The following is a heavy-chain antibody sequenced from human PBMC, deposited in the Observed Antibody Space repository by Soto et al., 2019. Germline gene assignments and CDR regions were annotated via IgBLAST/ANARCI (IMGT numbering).Heavy chain of an antibody. CDR2: VSTSGRST. CDR3: VKQAHGLDGVAFDY. V-gene: IGHV3-64D*06. D-gene: IGHD2-15*01. CDR1: GFTFSEST. Sequence: SLRLSFSAAGFTFSESTIYWVRQVPGKGLEAISAVSTSGRSTYYADSVKDRFRISRDNSKNTIYLQMGSLRPEDTARYYCVKQAHGLDGVAFDYWGRGTQVTVSS. J-gene: IGHJ4*01.